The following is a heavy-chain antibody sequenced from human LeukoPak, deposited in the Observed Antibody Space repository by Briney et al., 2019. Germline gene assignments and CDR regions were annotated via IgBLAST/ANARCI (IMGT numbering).Heavy chain of an antibody. J-gene: IGHJ4*02. V-gene: IGHV1-18*04. CDR3: ARVRDSSGWSEIYY. CDR1: AYTFISYD. CDR2: ISAYNGNT. Sequence: ASVKVYCKASAYTFISYDISWVRQAPGQGLEWMGWISAYNGNTNYAQKLQGRVTMTTDTSTSTAYMELRSLRSDDTAVYYCARVRDSSGWSEIYYWGQGTLVTVSS. D-gene: IGHD6-19*01.